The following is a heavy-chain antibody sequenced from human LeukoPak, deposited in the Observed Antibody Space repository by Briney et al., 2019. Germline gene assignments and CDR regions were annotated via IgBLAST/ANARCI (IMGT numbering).Heavy chain of an antibody. CDR1: GFTSSSYS. CDR2: ISSSSSYI. CDR3: ARDEVAHYYDSSGYD. D-gene: IGHD3-22*01. J-gene: IGHJ4*02. Sequence: GGSLRLSCAASGFTSSSYSMNWVRQAPGKGLEWVSSISSSSSYIYYADSVKGRFTISRDNAKNSLYLQMNSLRAEDTAVYYCARDEVAHYYDSSGYDWGQGTLVTVSS. V-gene: IGHV3-21*01.